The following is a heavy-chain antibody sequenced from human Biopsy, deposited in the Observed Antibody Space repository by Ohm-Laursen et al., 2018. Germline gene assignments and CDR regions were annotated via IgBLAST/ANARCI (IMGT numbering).Heavy chain of an antibody. Sequence: GSLRLSCTASGFTVSSNYMAWVRQAPGKGLEWVSVFYSGSGAFYADSVRGRFAISRDDSKNTLDLQMNSLRAEDTAVYYCARDGTNSGPQSYWFDPWGQGTLVTVSS. V-gene: IGHV3-66*01. J-gene: IGHJ5*02. D-gene: IGHD7-27*01. CDR2: FYSGSGA. CDR1: GFTVSSNY. CDR3: ARDGTNSGPQSYWFDP.